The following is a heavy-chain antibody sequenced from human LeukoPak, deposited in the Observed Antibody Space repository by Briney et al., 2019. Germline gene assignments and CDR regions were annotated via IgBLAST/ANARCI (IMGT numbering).Heavy chain of an antibody. V-gene: IGHV7-4-1*01. J-gene: IGHJ6*03. Sequence: GASVKVSCKASGYTFNEYAINWVRQAPGKGLEWMGWINSNTGNPTYAHGLRGRFVFSLDTSVRTAYLQISSLKAEDTAVYFCARDELGGNVYFYSHNYMDVWGKGTTVTVSS. D-gene: IGHD2-15*01. CDR2: INSNTGNP. CDR3: ARDELGGNVYFYSHNYMDV. CDR1: GYTFNEYA.